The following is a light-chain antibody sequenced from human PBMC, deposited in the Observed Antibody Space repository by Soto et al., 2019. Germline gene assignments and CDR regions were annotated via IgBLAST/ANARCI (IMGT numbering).Light chain of an antibody. CDR2: GAS. CDR3: QQYHDWPPLT. CDR1: HSVGST. Sequence: DIVMTQSPDTLSVSPGERATLSCRASHSVGSTLAWYQQKPGQAPRLLIYGASSRATGVPARFSGSGSGTEFTLTINSLQSEDLAVYYCQQYHDWPPLTFGGGTKVEIK. J-gene: IGKJ4*01. V-gene: IGKV3-15*01.